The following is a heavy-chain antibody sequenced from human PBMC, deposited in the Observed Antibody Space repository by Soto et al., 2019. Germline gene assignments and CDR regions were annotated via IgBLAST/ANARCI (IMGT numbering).Heavy chain of an antibody. CDR2: IIPIFGTA. V-gene: IGHV1-69*01. CDR3: ARDYEVVGANCFDP. D-gene: IGHD1-26*01. Sequence: QVQLVQSGAEVKKPGSSVKVSCKASGGTFSSYAISWVRQAPGQGLEWMGGIIPIFGTANYAQKFQGRVRISADESTSTAYIGLSSLRSEDTAAYYCARDYEVVGANCFDPWGQGTLVTVSS. CDR1: GGTFSSYA. J-gene: IGHJ5*02.